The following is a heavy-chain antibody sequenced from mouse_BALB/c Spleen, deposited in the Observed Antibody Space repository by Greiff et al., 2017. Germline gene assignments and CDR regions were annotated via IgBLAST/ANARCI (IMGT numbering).Heavy chain of an antibody. CDR3: ARHGYDYDGPWFAY. D-gene: IGHD2-4*01. Sequence: EVQLVESGGGLVKPGGSLKLSCAASGFAFSSYDMSWVRQTPEKRLEWVAYISSGGGSTYYPDTVKGRFTISRDNAKNTLYLQMSSLKSEDTAMYYCARHGYDYDGPWFAYWGQGTLVTVSA. CDR2: ISSGGGST. V-gene: IGHV5-12-1*01. CDR1: GFAFSSYD. J-gene: IGHJ3*01.